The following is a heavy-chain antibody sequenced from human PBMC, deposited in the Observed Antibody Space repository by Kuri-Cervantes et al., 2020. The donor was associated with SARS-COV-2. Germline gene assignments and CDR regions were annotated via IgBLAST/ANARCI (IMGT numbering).Heavy chain of an antibody. CDR2: ITSRSSTI. J-gene: IGHJ4*02. CDR1: GFDFGNYG. CDR3: ASGLTRDY. D-gene: IGHD3/OR15-3a*01. Sequence: GESLKISCVVSGFDFGNYGMNWVRQAPGKGLEWISYITSRSSTIYYAGSVKGRFTISRDNAKNSLYLQMNSLRAEDTAVYYCASGLTRDYWGQGTLVTVSS. V-gene: IGHV3-48*01.